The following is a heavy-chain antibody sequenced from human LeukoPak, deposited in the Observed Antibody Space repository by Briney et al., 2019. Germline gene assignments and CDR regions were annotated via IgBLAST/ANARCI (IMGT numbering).Heavy chain of an antibody. CDR2: IYYSGST. Sequence: SETLSLTCTVSGGSISSYYWSWIRQPPGKGLEWIGYIYYSGSTNYNPSLKSRVTISVDTSKNQFSLKLSSVTAADTAVYYCARAPYSSGWRYFDYWGQGTLVTVSS. CDR3: ARAPYSSGWRYFDY. D-gene: IGHD6-19*01. J-gene: IGHJ4*02. V-gene: IGHV4-59*01. CDR1: GGSISSYY.